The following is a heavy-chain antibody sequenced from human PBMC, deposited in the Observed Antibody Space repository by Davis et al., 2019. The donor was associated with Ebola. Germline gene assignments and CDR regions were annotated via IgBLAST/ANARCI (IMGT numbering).Heavy chain of an antibody. V-gene: IGHV1-18*04. D-gene: IGHD6-19*01. Sequence: ASVKVSCKASGYTFNLYGISWVRQAPGQGLEWMGWISPYNGIRNYAQKLQGRLTMTTDASTNTAYMELRSLRSDDTAVYYCASVLGGWVGAFDIWGQGTMVTVSS. CDR2: ISPYNGIR. CDR3: ASVLGGWVGAFDI. CDR1: GYTFNLYG. J-gene: IGHJ3*02.